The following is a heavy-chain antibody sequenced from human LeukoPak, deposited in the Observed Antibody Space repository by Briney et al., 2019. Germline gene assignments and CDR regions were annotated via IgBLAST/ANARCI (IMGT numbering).Heavy chain of an antibody. V-gene: IGHV4-59*11. CDR1: GGSISGHY. Sequence: KPSETLSLTCTVSGGSISGHYWTWIRQPPGKGLEWIGQIHYSGRPDYNPSLKSRVTISVDTSKNQLSLKVTSVTGADTAVYYCARFGVDYDMDVWGQGTTVTVS. CDR2: IHYSGRP. D-gene: IGHD3-16*01. J-gene: IGHJ6*02. CDR3: ARFGVDYDMDV.